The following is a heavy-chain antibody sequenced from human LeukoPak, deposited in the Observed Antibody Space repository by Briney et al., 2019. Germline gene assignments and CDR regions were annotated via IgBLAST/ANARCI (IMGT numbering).Heavy chain of an antibody. J-gene: IGHJ4*02. CDR3: ARALRLAVNFDC. V-gene: IGHV3-74*01. CDR2: IDSDGSST. Sequence: PGGSLRLSFAASGFTFSGYWMHWVRQAPGKGLVWVSHIDSDGSSTRYADSVKGRFTISRDNAKNTLYLQMNSLRAEDTAVYYCARALRLAVNFDCWGQGTLVTVSS. CDR1: GFTFSGYW. D-gene: IGHD6-19*01.